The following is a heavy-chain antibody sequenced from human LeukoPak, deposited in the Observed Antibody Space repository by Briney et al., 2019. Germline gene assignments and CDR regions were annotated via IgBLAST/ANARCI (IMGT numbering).Heavy chain of an antibody. Sequence: SETLSLTCTVSGGSISSYYWSWIRQPPGKGLEWIGYIYYSGSTNYNPSLKSRVTISVDTSKNQFSLKLSSVTAADTAVYYCAGGRDSYYDSSGYRFDYWGQGTLVTVSS. CDR3: AGGRDSYYDSSGYRFDY. D-gene: IGHD3-22*01. CDR2: IYYSGST. J-gene: IGHJ4*02. CDR1: GGSISSYY. V-gene: IGHV4-59*01.